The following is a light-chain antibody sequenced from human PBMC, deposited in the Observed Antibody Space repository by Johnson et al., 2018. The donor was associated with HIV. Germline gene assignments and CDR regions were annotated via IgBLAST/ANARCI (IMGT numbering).Light chain of an antibody. Sequence: QSVLTQPPSVSAAPGQKVTISCSTNSSNFENKYVSCHQQFPGTAPKFLIYDNNKRPSGIPDRFSGSKSGTSATLGITGLQTGDEADYHCGTWDSSLSAGVFGTGTNVTVL. CDR1: SSNFENKY. CDR3: GTWDSSLSAGV. J-gene: IGLJ1*01. V-gene: IGLV1-51*01. CDR2: DNN.